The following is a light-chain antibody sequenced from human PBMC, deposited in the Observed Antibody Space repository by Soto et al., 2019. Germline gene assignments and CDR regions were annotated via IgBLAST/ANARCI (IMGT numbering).Light chain of an antibody. CDR2: KAS. CDR3: QHYNSYSEA. V-gene: IGKV1-5*03. Sequence: DIQITQSPSTLPASWGDRVTVTCRASQSIDRWLAWYQQKPGKAPKLLIYKASTLKSGVPSRFSGSGSGTEFTLTISSLQPDDFATYYCQHYNSYSEAFGQGTKVDIK. J-gene: IGKJ1*01. CDR1: QSIDRW.